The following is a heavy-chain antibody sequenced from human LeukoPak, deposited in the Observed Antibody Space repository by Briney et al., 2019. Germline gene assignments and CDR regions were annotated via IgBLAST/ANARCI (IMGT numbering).Heavy chain of an antibody. CDR1: GYTFTNYG. V-gene: IGHV1-18*04. Sequence: ASVKVSCKASGYTFTNYGITWVRQAPGQGLEWMGWISAYNGNTNYAQKFQGRVTMTTDTSTSTAYMELRSLRSDDTAGYYCAREKPGGYGSGRDGMDGWGKGTTVTVSS. CDR2: ISAYNGNT. J-gene: IGHJ6*04. D-gene: IGHD3-10*01. CDR3: AREKPGGYGSGRDGMDG.